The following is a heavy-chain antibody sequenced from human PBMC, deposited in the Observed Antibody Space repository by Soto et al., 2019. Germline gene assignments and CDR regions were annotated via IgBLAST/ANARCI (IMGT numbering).Heavy chain of an antibody. CDR3: AREVQVHTPAFVY. CDR2: ISPMFGAA. J-gene: IGHJ4*02. CDR1: GGTFNTYA. V-gene: IGHV1-69*19. D-gene: IGHD3-10*01. Sequence: QVQLVQSGAEMKKPGSSVKVSCQSSGGTFNTYAMNWVRQAPGQGPEWMGGISPMFGAANYAPKFQGRVTIPADESTGTSYMQLSSLTSEDTALYFCAREVQVHTPAFVYWGQGTLVTVSS.